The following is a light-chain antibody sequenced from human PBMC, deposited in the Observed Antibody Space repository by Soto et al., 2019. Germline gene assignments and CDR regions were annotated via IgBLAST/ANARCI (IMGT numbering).Light chain of an antibody. CDR1: QSVSSN. J-gene: IGKJ5*01. CDR3: QQRSDWPPAIT. Sequence: EIVLTQFPATLSLSPGERATLSCRASQSVSSNLGWYQQKPGQAPRLLIYDASNRATGIPARFSGSGSGTDFTLTISSLEPEDFAVYYCQQRSDWPPAITFGQGTRLEMK. CDR2: DAS. V-gene: IGKV3-11*01.